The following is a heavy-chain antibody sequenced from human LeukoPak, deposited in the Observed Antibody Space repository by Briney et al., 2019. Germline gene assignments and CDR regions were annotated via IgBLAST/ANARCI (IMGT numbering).Heavy chain of an antibody. CDR2: IIPILGIA. CDR1: GGTFSSYA. CDR3: ASWNDVTFDY. V-gene: IGHV1-69*04. Sequence: GASVKVSCKASGGTFSSYAISWVRQAPGQGLEWMGRIIPILGIANYAQKFQGRVTITAGKSTSTAYMELSSLRSEDTAVYYCASWNDVTFDYWGQGTLVTVSS. D-gene: IGHD1-1*01. J-gene: IGHJ4*02.